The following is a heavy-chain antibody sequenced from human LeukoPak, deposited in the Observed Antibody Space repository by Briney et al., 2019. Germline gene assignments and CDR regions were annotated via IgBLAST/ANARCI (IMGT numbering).Heavy chain of an antibody. CDR3: TTRGCQSGGSCYSENYFDY. CDR2: IKSKTDGGTT. J-gene: IGHJ4*02. CDR1: GFTFSSYS. Sequence: GGSLRLSCAASGFTFSSYSMSWVRQAPGKGLEWVGRIKSKTDGGTTDYAAPVKGRFTISRDDSKNTLYLQMNSLKTEDTAVYYCTTRGCQSGGSCYSENYFDYWGQGTLVTVSS. V-gene: IGHV3-15*01. D-gene: IGHD2-15*01.